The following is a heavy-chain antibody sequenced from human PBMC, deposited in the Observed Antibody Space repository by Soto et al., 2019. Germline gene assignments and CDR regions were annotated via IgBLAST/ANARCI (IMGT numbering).Heavy chain of an antibody. Sequence: GGSLRLSCVASGFTFSDYNMNWVRQAPGKGLEWVSFICGRSNTIYYADSVKGRFTISRDNAKNSLYLLMNSLRAEDTAVYYCTREGDGSGFFSDFWGQGALVTVSS. CDR2: ICGRSNTI. D-gene: IGHD3-22*01. V-gene: IGHV3-48*01. J-gene: IGHJ4*02. CDR3: TREGDGSGFFSDF. CDR1: GFTFSDYN.